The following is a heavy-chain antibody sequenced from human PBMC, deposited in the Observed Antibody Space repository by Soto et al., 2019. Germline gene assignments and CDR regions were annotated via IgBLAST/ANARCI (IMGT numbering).Heavy chain of an antibody. J-gene: IGHJ4*02. CDR3: AKAKSYSSSMHYSDY. CDR1: GFTFSDHG. CDR2: VWFDGSKK. V-gene: IGHV3-33*03. D-gene: IGHD6-13*01. Sequence: PGGSLRLSCAASGFTFSDHGMHWVRQAPGRGLEWVAVVWFDGSKKFYADSVKGRFTISRDNAKNSLYLQMNSLRAEDTALYYCAKAKSYSSSMHYSDYWGQGTLVTVSS.